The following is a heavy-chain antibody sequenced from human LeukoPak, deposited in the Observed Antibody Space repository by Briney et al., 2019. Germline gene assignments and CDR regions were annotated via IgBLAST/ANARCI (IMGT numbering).Heavy chain of an antibody. J-gene: IGHJ4*02. Sequence: GSLRLSCAASGFTFSTYGMHWVRQAPGKGLEWVAVIWYDGSNKYYADSVKGRFTISRDNSKNTLFLQMSSLRAEDTAVYYCAKEFSAAAYYFHYWGQGTLVTVSS. D-gene: IGHD6-25*01. V-gene: IGHV3-33*06. CDR1: GFTFSTYG. CDR2: IWYDGSNK. CDR3: AKEFSAAAYYFHY.